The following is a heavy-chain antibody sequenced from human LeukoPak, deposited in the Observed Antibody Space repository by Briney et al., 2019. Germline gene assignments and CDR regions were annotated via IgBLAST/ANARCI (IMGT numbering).Heavy chain of an antibody. D-gene: IGHD6-19*01. Sequence: ASVKVSCKASGYTFTGYYMHWVRQAPGQGLEWMGWINPNSGGTNYAQKFQGRVTMTRDTSISTAYMELSRLRSDDTAVYYCAREEGSSGWSFGSWGQGTLVTVSS. CDR3: AREEGSSGWSFGS. CDR2: INPNSGGT. CDR1: GYTFTGYY. V-gene: IGHV1-2*02. J-gene: IGHJ4*02.